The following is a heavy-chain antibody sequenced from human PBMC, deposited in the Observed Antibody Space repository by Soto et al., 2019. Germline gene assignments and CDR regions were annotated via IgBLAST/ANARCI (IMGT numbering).Heavy chain of an antibody. CDR3: VRGCGRHQGPYYFDL. V-gene: IGHV3-7*01. J-gene: IGHJ4*02. Sequence: EVQLVESGGGLVQPGGSLRLSCAASGFTFNTYWMTWDRQAPGKGLEWVATLRQDGDERHCVDSVKGRLTISRDNAENSLAMGMNGLRVEDSAVYHCVRGCGRHQGPYYFDLWGEGTLVTVSS. CDR2: LRQDGDER. D-gene: IGHD2-21*01. CDR1: GFTFNTYW.